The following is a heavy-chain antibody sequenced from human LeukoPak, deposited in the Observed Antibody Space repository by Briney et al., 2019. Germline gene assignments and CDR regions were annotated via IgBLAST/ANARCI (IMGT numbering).Heavy chain of an antibody. CDR1: GGTFSSYA. D-gene: IGHD5-12*01. CDR3: ARAGSPLYYYYYMDV. CDR2: IIPIFGTA. Sequence: GASVKVSCKASGGTFSSYAISWVRQAPGQGLEWMGGIIPIFGTANYAQKFQGRVTITADKSTSTAYMELSSLRSEDTAVYYCARAGSPLYYYYYMDVWGKGTTVTISS. V-gene: IGHV1-69*06. J-gene: IGHJ6*03.